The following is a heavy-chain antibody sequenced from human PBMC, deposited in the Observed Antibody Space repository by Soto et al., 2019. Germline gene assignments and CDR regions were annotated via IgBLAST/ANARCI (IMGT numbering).Heavy chain of an antibody. V-gene: IGHV3-23*01. D-gene: IGHD6-13*01. CDR2: ISGTGYNT. Sequence: EVQLLESGGGLVQPGGSLRLSCAASGFTFTSYAMNWVRLAPGKGLEWVSAISGTGYNTYYADSVKRRFTISRDNTKNTLYLQMNSLRAEDTAVYYCAKAGFSSSWSPTYFDYWGQGTLVTVSS. CDR1: GFTFTSYA. J-gene: IGHJ4*02. CDR3: AKAGFSSSWSPTYFDY.